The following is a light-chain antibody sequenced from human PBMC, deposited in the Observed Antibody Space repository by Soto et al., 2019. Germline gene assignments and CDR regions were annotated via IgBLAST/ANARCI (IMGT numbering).Light chain of an antibody. V-gene: IGKV1-27*01. CDR3: QKYNSPPFT. Sequence: DIQMTQSPSSQSASVGDRVTITCRASQGITNYLAWYQQKPGKVPRLLIYAASSLQSGVPSRISGSGSGTDFTLTISSLQPEDVATYYCQKYNSPPFTFGPGTKVDIK. J-gene: IGKJ3*01. CDR2: AAS. CDR1: QGITNY.